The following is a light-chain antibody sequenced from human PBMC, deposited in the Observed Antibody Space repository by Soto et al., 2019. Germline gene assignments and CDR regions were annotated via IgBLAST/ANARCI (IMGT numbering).Light chain of an antibody. Sequence: QSALTQPRSVSGSPGQSVTISCTGTNSDVGTYNYVSWYQQHPGKAPKLIIYDVTKRPSGDPDRFSGSKSGNTASLIISGLQAADEAEYYCCCCSYAGSSSFRVLFGGGTQLTVL. CDR3: CSYAGSSSFRVL. J-gene: IGLJ2*01. CDR2: DVT. V-gene: IGLV2-11*01. CDR1: NSDVGTYNY.